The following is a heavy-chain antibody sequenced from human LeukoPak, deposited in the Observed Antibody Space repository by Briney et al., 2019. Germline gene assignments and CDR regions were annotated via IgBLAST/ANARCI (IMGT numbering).Heavy chain of an antibody. J-gene: IGHJ4*02. V-gene: IGHV1-24*01. Sequence: ASVKVSCKVSGYTLTELSMHWVRQAPGKGLEWMGGFDPEDGETIYAQKFQGRITMTEDTSADTAYMELSSLRSEDTAVYYCARLSSGWYFYFDYWGQGTLVTVSS. D-gene: IGHD6-19*01. CDR1: GYTLTELS. CDR2: FDPEDGET. CDR3: ARLSSGWYFYFDY.